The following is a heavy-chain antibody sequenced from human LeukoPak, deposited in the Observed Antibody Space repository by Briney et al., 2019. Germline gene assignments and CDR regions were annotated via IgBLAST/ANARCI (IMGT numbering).Heavy chain of an antibody. V-gene: IGHV4-39*07. CDR3: ARDRGYYDSSGYYS. Sequence: SETLSLTCTVSGDSISSRTYYWGWIRQPPGQGLEWIGSIYYSGSTFYNPSLKSRVTISVDTSKNQFSLKLSSVTAADTAVYYCARDRGYYDSSGYYSWGQGTLVTVSS. CDR1: GDSISSRTYY. D-gene: IGHD3-22*01. CDR2: IYYSGST. J-gene: IGHJ5*02.